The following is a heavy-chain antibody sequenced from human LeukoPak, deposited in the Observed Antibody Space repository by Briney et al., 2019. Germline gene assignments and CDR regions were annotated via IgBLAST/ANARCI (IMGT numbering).Heavy chain of an antibody. J-gene: IGHJ1*01. D-gene: IGHD6-19*01. CDR3: ARDEISGGWYNH. CDR2: INADSGNT. CDR1: GFTFSSYA. Sequence: GGSLRLSCAASGFTFSSYAMSWVRQAPGQGLEWMGWINADSGNTNYAQKLQGRVTMTTDTSTSTAYMELRSLRSDDTAVYYCARDEISGGWYNHWGQGTLVTVSS. V-gene: IGHV1-18*01.